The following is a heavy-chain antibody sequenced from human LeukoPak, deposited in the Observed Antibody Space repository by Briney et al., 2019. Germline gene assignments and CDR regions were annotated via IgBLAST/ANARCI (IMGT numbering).Heavy chain of an antibody. Sequence: EASVKVSCKASGYTFTSYYMHWVRQAPGQGLEWMGIINPSGGSTSYAQKFQGRVTTTRDTSASTVYMELSSLRSEDTAVYYCARGELPNYAFDIWGQGTMVTVSS. J-gene: IGHJ3*02. D-gene: IGHD1-26*01. CDR3: ARGELPNYAFDI. V-gene: IGHV1-46*01. CDR2: INPSGGST. CDR1: GYTFTSYY.